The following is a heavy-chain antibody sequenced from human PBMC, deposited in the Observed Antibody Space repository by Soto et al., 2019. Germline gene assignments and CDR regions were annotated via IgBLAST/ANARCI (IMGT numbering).Heavy chain of an antibody. CDR2: INHSGST. Sequence: SETLSLTCAAYGGSFSGYYWSWIRQPPGKGLEWIGEINHSGSTNYNPSLKSRVTISVDTSKNQFSLKLSSVTAADTAVYYCARGQIVATIIGWFDPWGQGTLVTVSS. CDR3: ARGQIVATIIGWFDP. V-gene: IGHV4-34*01. J-gene: IGHJ5*02. CDR1: GGSFSGYY. D-gene: IGHD5-12*01.